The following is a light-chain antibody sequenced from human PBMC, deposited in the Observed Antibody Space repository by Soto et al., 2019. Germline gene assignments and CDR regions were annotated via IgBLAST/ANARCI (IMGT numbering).Light chain of an antibody. J-gene: IGKJ4*01. CDR1: QSVSSY. Sequence: DTVMTQSPATLSLSPGERATLSCRASQSVSSYLAWYQQKPGQAPRLLIFGASTRAAGIPARFSGGGSGTDFTLTISRLEPEDFAVYYCQQFSSYPLTFGGGTKVDIK. CDR3: QQFSSYPLT. CDR2: GAS. V-gene: IGKV3-15*01.